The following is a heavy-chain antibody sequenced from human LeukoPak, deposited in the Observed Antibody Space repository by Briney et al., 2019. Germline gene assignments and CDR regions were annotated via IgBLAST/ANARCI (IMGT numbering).Heavy chain of an antibody. CDR2: ISSSGSTT. V-gene: IGHV3-11*01. CDR1: GFTFSDHY. D-gene: IGHD5-24*01. J-gene: IGHJ4*02. CDR3: ARSKRSYDY. Sequence: GSLRLSCAASGFTFSDHYMSWIRQAPGKGLEWVSYISSSGSTTYYAGFAKGRFTISRDNAENFLYLQMNSLRAEDTAIYFCARSKRSYDYWGQGALVTVSS.